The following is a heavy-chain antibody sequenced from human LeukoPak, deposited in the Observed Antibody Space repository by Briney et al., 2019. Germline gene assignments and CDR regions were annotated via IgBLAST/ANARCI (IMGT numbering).Heavy chain of an antibody. V-gene: IGHV3-30*18. D-gene: IGHD6-6*01. CDR3: AKGKGSSWFDP. CDR1: GFTFSSYG. CDR2: ISYDGSNK. J-gene: IGHJ5*02. Sequence: GGSLRLSCAASGFTFSSYGMHWVRQAPGKGLEWVAVISYDGSNKYYAVYVKGRFTISRDNSKNTLYLQMNSLRAEDTAVYYCAKGKGSSWFDPWGQGTLVTVSS.